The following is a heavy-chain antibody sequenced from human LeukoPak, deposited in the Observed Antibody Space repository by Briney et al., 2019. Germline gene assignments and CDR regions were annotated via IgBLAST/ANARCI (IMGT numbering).Heavy chain of an antibody. CDR3: ASNSDIVLMVYEGAFDI. V-gene: IGHV4-30-2*01. CDR2: IYHSGST. Sequence: SETLSLTCTVSGGSISSGGYYWSWIRQPPGKGLEWIRYIYHSGSTYYNPSLKSRVTIPVDRSKNQFSLKLSSVTAADTAVYYCASNSDIVLMVYEGAFDIWGQGTMVTVSS. CDR1: GGSISSGGYY. J-gene: IGHJ3*02. D-gene: IGHD2-8*01.